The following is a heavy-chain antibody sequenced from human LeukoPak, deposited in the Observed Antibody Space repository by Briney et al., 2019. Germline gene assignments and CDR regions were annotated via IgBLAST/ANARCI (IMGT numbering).Heavy chain of an antibody. Sequence: GGSLRLSCTASGFAFSVYAMSWLRQPPGKGLEWVSTINANSGATSYAASVRGRFTISRDNSKNTLYLQLSTLRADDTATYYCAKPISGGLAVTADWFHPWGQGTLVVVSS. V-gene: IGHV3-23*01. D-gene: IGHD6-19*01. CDR3: AKPISGGLAVTADWFHP. CDR1: GFAFSVYA. J-gene: IGHJ5*01. CDR2: INANSGAT.